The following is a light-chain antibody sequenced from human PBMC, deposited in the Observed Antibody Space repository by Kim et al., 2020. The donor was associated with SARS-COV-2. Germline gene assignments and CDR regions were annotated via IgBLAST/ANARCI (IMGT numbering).Light chain of an antibody. CDR1: QDISNY. CDR3: QQLNSYPRT. J-gene: IGKJ2*02. Sequence: DIQLTQSPSFLSASVRDRVTITCRASQDISNYFAWYQQKPGKAPKLLIYAASTLQSVVPSRFGGSGSGTEFTLTISSLQPEDFATYYCQQLNSYPRTFGQGTKLEI. CDR2: AAS. V-gene: IGKV1-9*01.